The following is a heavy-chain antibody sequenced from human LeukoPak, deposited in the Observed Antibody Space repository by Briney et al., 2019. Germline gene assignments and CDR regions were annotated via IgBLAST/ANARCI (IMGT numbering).Heavy chain of an antibody. CDR1: GFSLTTRGVG. V-gene: IGHV2-5*02. D-gene: IGHD5-24*01. CDR3: AHTPWDGHSLRRDAFDI. CDR2: IYWDDHK. J-gene: IGHJ3*02. Sequence: SGPTLVNPTQTLTLTCTFSGFSLTTRGVGVGWIRQPPGKALEWLALIYWDDHKRYSPSLKNRLTITKDTSTNQAVLTMTNMDPVDTATYYCAHTPWDGHSLRRDAFDIWGQGTRVTVSS.